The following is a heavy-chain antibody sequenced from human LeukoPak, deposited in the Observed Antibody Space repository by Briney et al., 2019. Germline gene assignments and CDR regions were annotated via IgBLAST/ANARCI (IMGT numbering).Heavy chain of an antibody. Sequence: PGGSLRLSCAASRFTFSSYWMSWVRQAPGKGLEWVANIKQDGSEKYYVDSVKGRFTISSDNAKHSLYLQMNSLRAEDTAVYYCARDDVLSLGISFDLWGRGTLVTVSS. CDR1: RFTFSSYW. CDR3: ARDDVLSLGISFDL. CDR2: IKQDGSEK. V-gene: IGHV3-7*01. D-gene: IGHD3-10*02. J-gene: IGHJ2*01.